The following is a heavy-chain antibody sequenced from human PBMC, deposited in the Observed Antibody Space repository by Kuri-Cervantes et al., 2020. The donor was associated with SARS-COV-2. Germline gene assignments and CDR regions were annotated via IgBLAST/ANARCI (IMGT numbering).Heavy chain of an antibody. V-gene: IGHV1-18*01. CDR2: ISAYNGNT. Sequence: GESLKISCKASGYTFTSYGISWVRQAPGQGLEWMGWISAYNGNTNYAQKLQGRVTMTTDTSTSTAYMELRSLRSDDTAVYYCARAYQYLGWWFDPWGQGTLVTVSS. D-gene: IGHD3-9*01. J-gene: IGHJ5*02. CDR3: ARAYQYLGWWFDP. CDR1: GYTFTSYG.